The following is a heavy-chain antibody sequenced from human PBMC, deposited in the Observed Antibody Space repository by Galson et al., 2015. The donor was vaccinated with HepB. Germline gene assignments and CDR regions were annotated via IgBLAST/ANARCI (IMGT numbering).Heavy chain of an antibody. V-gene: IGHV3-30-3*01. CDR2: ISYDGSNK. J-gene: IGHJ4*02. CDR1: GFTFSSYA. Sequence: LRLSCAASGFTFSSYAMHWVRQAPGKGLEWVAVISYDGSNKYYADSVKGRFTISRDNSKNTLYLQMNSLRAEDTAVYCCARDRYYYDSSGYYNYYFDYWGQGTLVTVSS. D-gene: IGHD3-22*01. CDR3: ARDRYYYDSSGYYNYYFDY.